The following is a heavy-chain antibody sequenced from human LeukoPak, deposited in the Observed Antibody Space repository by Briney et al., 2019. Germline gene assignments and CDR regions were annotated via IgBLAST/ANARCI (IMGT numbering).Heavy chain of an antibody. V-gene: IGHV3-48*03. D-gene: IGHD3-10*01. Sequence: GGSLRLSCAASGFTFSSYEMNWVRQAPGKGLEWVSYISSSGSTIYYADSVKGRFTISRVNAKNSLYLQMNSLRAEDTAVYYCARHSGSGSYYTYNFQYWGQGTLVTVSS. CDR1: GFTFSSYE. CDR3: ARHSGSGSYYTYNFQY. CDR2: ISSSGSTI. J-gene: IGHJ4*02.